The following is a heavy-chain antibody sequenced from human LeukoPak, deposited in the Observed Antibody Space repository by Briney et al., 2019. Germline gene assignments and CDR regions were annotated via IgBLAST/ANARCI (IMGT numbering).Heavy chain of an antibody. CDR2: ISWNSGNI. Sequence: GGSLRLSCVASGFTFDDYAMHWVRQAPGKGLEWVSGISWNSGNIGYADSVKGRFTVSRDNAKNSLYLQMNSLRAEDTALYYCARVGATTDFDYWGQGTLVTVSS. CDR3: ARVGATTDFDY. CDR1: GFTFDDYA. D-gene: IGHD1-26*01. V-gene: IGHV3-9*01. J-gene: IGHJ4*02.